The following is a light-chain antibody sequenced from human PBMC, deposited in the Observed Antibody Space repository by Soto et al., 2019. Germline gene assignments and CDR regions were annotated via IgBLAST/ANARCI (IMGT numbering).Light chain of an antibody. J-gene: IGKJ2*02. V-gene: IGKV3-15*01. CDR2: GAS. Sequence: ETVMTQSPATLSVSPGERATLSCRASQSVSRNLAWYQQKPGQALRLLVYGASTRAAGIPVRFSGSGSGTEFTLTISSLQSEDFAVYYCLQYNNWPPWTFGQGTKLELK. CDR1: QSVSRN. CDR3: LQYNNWPPWT.